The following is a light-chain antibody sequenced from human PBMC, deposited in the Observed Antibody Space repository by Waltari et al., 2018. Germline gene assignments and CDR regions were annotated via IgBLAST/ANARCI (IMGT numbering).Light chain of an antibody. Sequence: QSALTQPRSVSGSPGQSVTIPCPGTSSDVGGYNYFSWYQQHPGKAPKLMIYDVSKRPSGVPDRFSGSKSGNTASLTISGLQAEDEADYYCCSYAGSFVVFGGGTKLTVL. V-gene: IGLV2-11*01. J-gene: IGLJ2*01. CDR1: SSDVGGYNY. CDR2: DVS. CDR3: CSYAGSFVV.